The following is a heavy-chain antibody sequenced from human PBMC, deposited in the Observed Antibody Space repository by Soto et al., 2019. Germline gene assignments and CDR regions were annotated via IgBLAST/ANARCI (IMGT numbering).Heavy chain of an antibody. J-gene: IGHJ5*02. D-gene: IGHD3-16*01. V-gene: IGHV4-34*01. CDR3: ARDDLTP. CDR1: GGSFSCYY. Sequence: KPSETLSLTCAVYGGSFSCYYWSWIRQPPGKGLEWIGEINHSGSTNYNPSLKSRVTISVDTSKNQFSLKLSSVTAADTAVYYCARDDLTPWGQGTLVTVSS. CDR2: INHSGST.